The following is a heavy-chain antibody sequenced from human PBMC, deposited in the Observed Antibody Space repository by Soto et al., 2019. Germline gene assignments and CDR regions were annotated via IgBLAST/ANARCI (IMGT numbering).Heavy chain of an antibody. CDR3: SRSLNS. V-gene: IGHV3-7*01. CDR2: ISPDGSEK. CDR1: GFTFSSFW. J-gene: IGHJ4*02. Sequence: PGGSLRLSCAASGFTFSSFWMDWVRQAPGKGLEWVANISPDGSEKHYVDSVRGRFTISRDNARNSLYLHMRSLTAEDSALYYCSRSLNSWGQGTRVTVSS.